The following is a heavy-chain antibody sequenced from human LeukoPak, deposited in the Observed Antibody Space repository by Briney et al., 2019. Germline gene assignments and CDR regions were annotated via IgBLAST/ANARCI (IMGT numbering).Heavy chain of an antibody. D-gene: IGHD3-22*01. CDR3: ARSQSHYYDSSGYYYDAFDI. J-gene: IGHJ3*02. V-gene: IGHV3-48*01. Sequence: GGSLRLSCAASGFTFSSYSMNWVRQAPGKGLEWVSYISSSSSTIYYADSVKGRFTISRDNAKNSLYLQMNSLRAEDTAVYYCARSQSHYYDSSGYYYDAFDIWGQGTMVTVSS. CDR1: GFTFSSYS. CDR2: ISSSSSTI.